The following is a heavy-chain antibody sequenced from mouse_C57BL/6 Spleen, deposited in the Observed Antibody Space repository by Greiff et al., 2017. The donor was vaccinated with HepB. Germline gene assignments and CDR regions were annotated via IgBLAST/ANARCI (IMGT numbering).Heavy chain of an antibody. Sequence: EVQLQQSGAELVRPGASVKLSCTASGFNIKDDYMHWVKQRPEQGLEWIGWIDPENGDTECASNFQGKATITADTSSNPAYLQLSSLPSEDTAVYYCTTAGTSGDWYCDVWGTGTTVTVAS. CDR3: TTAGTSGDWYCDV. CDR1: GFNIKDDY. J-gene: IGHJ1*03. CDR2: IDPENGDT. V-gene: IGHV14-4*01. D-gene: IGHD4-1*01.